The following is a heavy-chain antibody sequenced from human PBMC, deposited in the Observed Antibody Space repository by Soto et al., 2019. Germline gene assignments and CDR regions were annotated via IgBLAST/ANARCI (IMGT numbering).Heavy chain of an antibody. CDR3: ARVEGHYYGSGSSKDYYYYYMDV. V-gene: IGHV4-59*01. D-gene: IGHD3-10*01. J-gene: IGHJ6*03. Sequence: SETLSLTCTVSGGSISSYYWSWIRQPPGKGLEWIGYIYYSGSTNYNPSLKSRVTISVDTSKNQFSLKLSSVTAADTAVYYCARVEGHYYGSGSSKDYYYYYMDVWGKGTTVTVSS. CDR2: IYYSGST. CDR1: GGSISSYY.